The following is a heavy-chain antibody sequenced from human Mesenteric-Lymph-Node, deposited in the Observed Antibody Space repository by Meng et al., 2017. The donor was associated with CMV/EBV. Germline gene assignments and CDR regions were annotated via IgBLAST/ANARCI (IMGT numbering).Heavy chain of an antibody. Sequence: QLPLKQSGPGLVKSSQTLSVTCTISGDSISSTNVAWNWIRHSPSRGFGLLGRSYYSPEQYSAYPLSLKSRITVIIDTSKNQLFLNLNSVTPEDTAVYCCACFGNFPLACRGQGTLVTVSS. D-gene: IGHD1-7*01. V-gene: IGHV6-1*01. CDR1: GDSISSTNVA. CDR3: ACFGNFPLAC. CDR2: SYYSPEQYS. J-gene: IGHJ4*02.